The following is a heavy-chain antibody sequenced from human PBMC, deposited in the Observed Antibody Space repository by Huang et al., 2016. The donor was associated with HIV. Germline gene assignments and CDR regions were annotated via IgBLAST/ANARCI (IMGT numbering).Heavy chain of an antibody. D-gene: IGHD6-19*01. Sequence: QVQLVQSGAEVKKPGASVKVSCKASGYTFNSYGISWVRQAPGQGLEWMGWISAYNGHTNYAQKLQGRGTMTTETSTSTAYMELRSLRSDNTAVYYCARDRGAVAGTSPGYWGQGTLVTVSS. V-gene: IGHV1-18*01. J-gene: IGHJ4*02. CDR3: ARDRGAVAGTSPGY. CDR1: GYTFNSYG. CDR2: ISAYNGHT.